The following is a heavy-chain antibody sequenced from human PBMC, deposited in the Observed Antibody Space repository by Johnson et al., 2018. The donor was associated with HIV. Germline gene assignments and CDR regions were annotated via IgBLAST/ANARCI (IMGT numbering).Heavy chain of an antibody. J-gene: IGHJ3*02. Sequence: EVQLMESGGGLVQPGGSLTLSCAASGFTFSNYWMTWVRQAPGKGLEWVANIKEDGNEKYFVDSVKGRFTISRDHAENSLYLHMNSLRAEDTAVYYCARRSDYFSHDAFDIWGQGTMVTVSS. D-gene: IGHD3-22*01. CDR1: GFTFSNYW. CDR2: IKEDGNEK. V-gene: IGHV3-7*01. CDR3: ARRSDYFSHDAFDI.